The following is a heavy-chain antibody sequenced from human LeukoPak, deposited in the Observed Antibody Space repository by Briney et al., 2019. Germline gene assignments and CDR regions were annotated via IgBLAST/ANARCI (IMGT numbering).Heavy chain of an antibody. Sequence: ASVKVSCKASGGTFSSYAISWVRQAPGQGLEWMGGIIPIFGTANYAQKFQGRVTITADESTSTAYMELSSLRSEDTAVYYCARDNPDYGDYNDLDYWGQGTLVTVSS. CDR3: ARDNPDYGDYNDLDY. CDR2: IIPIFGTA. D-gene: IGHD4-17*01. CDR1: GGTFSSYA. J-gene: IGHJ4*02. V-gene: IGHV1-69*13.